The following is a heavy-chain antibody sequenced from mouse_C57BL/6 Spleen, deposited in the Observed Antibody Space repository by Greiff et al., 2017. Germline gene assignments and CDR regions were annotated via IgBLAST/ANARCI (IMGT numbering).Heavy chain of an antibody. CDR2: IYPRDGST. J-gene: IGHJ3*01. D-gene: IGHD1-1*01. CDR1: GYTFTDHT. Sequence: VQLQESDAELVKPGASVKISCKVSGYTFTDHTIHWMKQRPEQGLEWIGYIYPRDGSTKYNEKFKGKATLTADKSSSTAYMQLNSLTSEDSAVYFCARSIYYYGSSYVDWFAYWGQGTLVTVSA. V-gene: IGHV1-78*01. CDR3: ARSIYYYGSSYVDWFAY.